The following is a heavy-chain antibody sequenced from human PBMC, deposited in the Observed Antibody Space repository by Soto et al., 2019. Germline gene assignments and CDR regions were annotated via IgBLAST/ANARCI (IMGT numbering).Heavy chain of an antibody. Sequence: PWGSLRLSCAASGFTFRDYGMHWVRQAPGKGLEWVAIISYDGSNKYYAESVKGRFTISRDNTKNRLYLQMNSLRPEDTAVYYCTKPYSSGSSDSWGQGTLVTVSS. D-gene: IGHD6-19*01. J-gene: IGHJ4*02. CDR1: GFTFRDYG. V-gene: IGHV3-30*18. CDR3: TKPYSSGSSDS. CDR2: ISYDGSNK.